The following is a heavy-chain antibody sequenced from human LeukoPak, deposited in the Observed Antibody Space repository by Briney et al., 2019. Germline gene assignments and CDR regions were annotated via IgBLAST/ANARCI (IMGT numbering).Heavy chain of an antibody. CDR3: ARGYSGSYEDYFDY. J-gene: IGHJ4*02. CDR1: GFTFSSYG. Sequence: GGSLRLSCAASGFTFSSYGMHWVRQAPGKGLEWVAVIWYDGSNKYYADSVKGRFTISRDNSKNTLYLQMNSLRAEDTAVYYCARGYSGSYEDYFDYWGQGTLVTVSS. V-gene: IGHV3-33*01. CDR2: IWYDGSNK. D-gene: IGHD1-26*01.